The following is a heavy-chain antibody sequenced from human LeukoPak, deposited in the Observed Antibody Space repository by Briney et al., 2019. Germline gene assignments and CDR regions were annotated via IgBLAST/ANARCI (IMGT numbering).Heavy chain of an antibody. CDR2: IYYGGST. CDR1: GGSISSSSYY. V-gene: IGHV4-39*07. J-gene: IGHJ3*02. CDR3: ARVEPGYSYGYSGHAFDI. D-gene: IGHD5-18*01. Sequence: SETLSRTCTVSGGSISSSSYYWGWIRQPPGKGLEWIGSIYYGGSTYYNPSLKSRVTISVDTSKNQFSLKLSSVTAADTAVYYCARVEPGYSYGYSGHAFDIWGQGTMVTVSS.